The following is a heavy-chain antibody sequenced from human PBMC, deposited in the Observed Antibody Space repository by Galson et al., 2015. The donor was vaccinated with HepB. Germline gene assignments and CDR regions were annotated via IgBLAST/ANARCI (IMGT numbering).Heavy chain of an antibody. CDR2: FDPEDGET. Sequence: SVKVSCKVSGYTLTELSMHWVRQAPGKGLEWMGGFDPEDGETIYAQKFQGRVTMTEDTSTDTAYMELSSLRSEDTAVYYCATSFEIVVVPAATGRPLDYWGQGTLVTVSS. D-gene: IGHD2-2*01. CDR3: ATSFEIVVVPAATGRPLDY. J-gene: IGHJ4*02. V-gene: IGHV1-24*01. CDR1: GYTLTELS.